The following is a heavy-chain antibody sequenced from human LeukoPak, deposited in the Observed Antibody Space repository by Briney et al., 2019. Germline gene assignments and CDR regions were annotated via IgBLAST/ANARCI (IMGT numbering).Heavy chain of an antibody. CDR2: IYYNGNT. J-gene: IGHJ4*02. D-gene: IGHD3-22*01. V-gene: IGHV4-59*01. Sequence: SETLSLTCTVSGGSISYYWSWIRQPPGKGLEWIGYIYYNGNTDYNPSLKSRVTISVDTSKNQFSLELSSVTAADTAVYYCARKIVVAWAFDYWGQGTLVTVSS. CDR3: ARKIVVAWAFDY. CDR1: GGSISYY.